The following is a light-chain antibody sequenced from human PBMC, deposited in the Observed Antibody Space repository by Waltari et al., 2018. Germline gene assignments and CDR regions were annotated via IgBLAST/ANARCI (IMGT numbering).Light chain of an antibody. CDR3: SSYTTISTTV. V-gene: IGLV2-14*01. Sequence: QSALAQPASVSGSPGQSLTISCTGTTSAVGAYHSVSWYQHHHGKAPKLILYDVSRWPSGVSNRFSGSKSGNTASLTISGLQAEDEADYYWSSYTTISTTVFGGGTKVTVL. CDR2: DVS. CDR1: TSAVGAYHS. J-gene: IGLJ2*01.